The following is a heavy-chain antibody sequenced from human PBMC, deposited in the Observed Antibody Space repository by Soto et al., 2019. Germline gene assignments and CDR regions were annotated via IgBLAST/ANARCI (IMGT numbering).Heavy chain of an antibody. CDR1: EDAFTRYV. Sequence: ASVNGSCKASEDAFTRYVIHWVRQAPGQRLEWMGWINAGNGNTKYSQNFQGRVTITRDASASTAYMELSSLRSQDTAVYYCATSTIDTSTWKQYFYGMDVWGQGSTVTVSS. CDR3: ATSTIDTSTWKQYFYGMDV. J-gene: IGHJ6*02. V-gene: IGHV1-3*01. CDR2: INAGNGNT. D-gene: IGHD6-13*01.